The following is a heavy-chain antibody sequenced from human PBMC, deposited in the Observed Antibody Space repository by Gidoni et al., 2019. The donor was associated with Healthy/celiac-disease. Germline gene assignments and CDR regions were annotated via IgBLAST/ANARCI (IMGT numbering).Heavy chain of an antibody. J-gene: IGHJ4*02. V-gene: IGHV1-69*01. CDR3: ARDQEGNDSSGNTFDY. D-gene: IGHD3-22*01. CDR2: IIPIFGTA. Sequence: QFQLVQSGAEVKKPGSSVKFSCKASEGTLRSYAISWVRQAPGQGLEWMGGIIPIFGTANYAQKFQGRVTITADESTSTAYMELSSLRSEDTAVYYCARDQEGNDSSGNTFDYWGQGTLVTVSS. CDR1: EGTLRSYA.